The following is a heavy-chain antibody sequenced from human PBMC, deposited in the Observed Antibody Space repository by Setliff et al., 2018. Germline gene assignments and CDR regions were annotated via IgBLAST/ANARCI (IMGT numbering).Heavy chain of an antibody. Sequence: SATLSLTCAVSGYFISSGYYWGWIRQPAGKGLEWIGRIYTGGSTNYNRSLRSRVSISVDTSKDQFSLQLSSVTAADTATYYCARAGPTVTFFRVLVISWGDPWGQGSLVTVSS. CDR2: IYTGGST. D-gene: IGHD3-3*01. CDR3: ARAGPTVTFFRVLVISWGDP. V-gene: IGHV4-61*02. CDR1: GYFISSGYY. J-gene: IGHJ5*02.